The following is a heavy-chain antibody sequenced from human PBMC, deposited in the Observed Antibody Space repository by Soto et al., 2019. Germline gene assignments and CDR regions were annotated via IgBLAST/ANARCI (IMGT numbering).Heavy chain of an antibody. CDR3: ATSNWFDP. CDR1: GGSISSRGYH. Sequence: SETLSLTCTVSGGSISSRGYHWGWIRQPPGKGLEWIGTIYYSGSTYYNPSLKSRVTISVDTSKNQFSLKLSSVTAADTAVYYCATSNWFDPWGQGTLVTSPQ. CDR2: IYYSGST. V-gene: IGHV4-39*01. J-gene: IGHJ5*02.